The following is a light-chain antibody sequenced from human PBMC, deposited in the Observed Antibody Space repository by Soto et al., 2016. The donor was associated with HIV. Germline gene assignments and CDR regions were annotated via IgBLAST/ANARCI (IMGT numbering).Light chain of an antibody. V-gene: IGKV1-5*03. CDR2: KAS. Sequence: DIQMTQSPSTLSASEGDRVIITCRASRSITNWLAWCQQKPGKAPKLLIYKASSLESGVPSRFSGSGSGTEFTLTISSLQPDDFATYYCQQYNSNPLTFGGGTKVEIK. CDR1: RSITNW. J-gene: IGKJ4*01. CDR3: QQYNSNPLT.